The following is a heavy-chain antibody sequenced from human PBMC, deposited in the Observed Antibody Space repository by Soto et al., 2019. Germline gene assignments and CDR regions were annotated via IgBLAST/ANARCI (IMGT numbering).Heavy chain of an antibody. CDR1: GFTFSSYS. Sequence: QVQLVESGGGVVQPGRSLRLSCAASGFTFSSYSIHWVRQVPGKGLEWVAVISDAGSNKYYADSVKGRFTISRDNSKNTLYLQMTSLRAEDTAVYYCARDRGWDSSGWGDAFDLWGQGTTITVSS. CDR2: ISDAGSNK. J-gene: IGHJ3*01. V-gene: IGHV3-30-3*01. CDR3: ARDRGWDSSGWGDAFDL. D-gene: IGHD3-22*01.